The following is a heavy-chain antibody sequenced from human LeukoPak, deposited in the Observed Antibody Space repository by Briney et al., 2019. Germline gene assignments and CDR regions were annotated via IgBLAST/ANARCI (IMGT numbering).Heavy chain of an antibody. V-gene: IGHV4-34*01. Sequence: SETLSLTCAVYGGSLSGYYWSWIRQPPGKGLEWIGEINYSGYTNYKPSLKSRVTISVDTSKNQFSLKLSSVTAADTAMYYCARHKCSGATCQMRYVFDIWGQGTMVTVSS. CDR3: ARHKCSGATCQMRYVFDI. CDR2: INYSGYT. D-gene: IGHD2-15*01. J-gene: IGHJ3*02. CDR1: GGSLSGYY.